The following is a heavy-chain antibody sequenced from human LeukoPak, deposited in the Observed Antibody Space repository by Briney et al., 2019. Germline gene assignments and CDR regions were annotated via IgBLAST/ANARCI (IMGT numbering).Heavy chain of an antibody. CDR3: ASGSHYFDY. J-gene: IGHJ4*02. V-gene: IGHV6-1*01. Sequence: SQTLSLTCAISGDSVSSNSAAWNWIRQSPSRGLEWLGRTYYMSKWYNDYAVSVKSRITINPETSKNQFSLKLSSVTAADTAVYYCASGSHYFDYWGQGTLVTVSA. D-gene: IGHD1-26*01. CDR2: TYYMSKWYN. CDR1: GDSVSSNSAA.